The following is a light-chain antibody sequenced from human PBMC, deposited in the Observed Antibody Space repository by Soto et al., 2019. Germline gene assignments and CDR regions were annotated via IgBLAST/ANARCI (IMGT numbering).Light chain of an antibody. Sequence: DIQMTQSPSTLSASVGDRVTITCRASQSIRSWLAWYQQKPGRAPKLLIYKASSLDSGVPSRFNGSGSGTEFTLTISRLQPDDFSTYYCQQYNSYWTSGQGTKLEIK. CDR3: QQYNSYWT. CDR2: KAS. CDR1: QSIRSW. V-gene: IGKV1-5*03. J-gene: IGKJ1*01.